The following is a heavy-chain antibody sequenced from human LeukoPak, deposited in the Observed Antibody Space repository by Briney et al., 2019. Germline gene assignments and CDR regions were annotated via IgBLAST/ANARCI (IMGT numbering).Heavy chain of an antibody. Sequence: ASVKVSCKASGYTFTSYGISWVRQAPGQGLEWMGWISAYNGNTNYAQKLQGRVTMTTDTSTSTAYMELRSLRSDDTAVYYCASTYGSGSYYSFDYWGQGTLVTVSS. CDR2: ISAYNGNT. CDR1: GYTFTSYG. D-gene: IGHD3-10*01. CDR3: ASTYGSGSYYSFDY. J-gene: IGHJ4*02. V-gene: IGHV1-18*01.